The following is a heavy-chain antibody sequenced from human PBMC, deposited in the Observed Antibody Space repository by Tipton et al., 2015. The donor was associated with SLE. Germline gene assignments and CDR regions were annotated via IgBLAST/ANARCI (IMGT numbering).Heavy chain of an antibody. CDR3: ARQGGHYYMDV. CDR1: GGSISSHY. D-gene: IGHD3-16*01. J-gene: IGHJ6*03. CDR2: IYYSGST. Sequence: TLSLTCTVSGGSISSHYWSWIRQPPGKGLEWIGYIYYSGSTYYNPSLKSRVTISVDTSKNQFSLKLSSVTAADTAVYYCARQGGHYYMDVWGKGTTVTVSS. V-gene: IGHV4-59*08.